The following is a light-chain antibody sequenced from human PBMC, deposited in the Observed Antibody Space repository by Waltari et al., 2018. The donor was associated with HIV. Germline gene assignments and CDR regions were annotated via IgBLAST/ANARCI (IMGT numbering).Light chain of an antibody. J-gene: IGLJ2*01. V-gene: IGLV3-9*01. CDR1: NIGSTY. CDR2: RDS. CDR3: QVWDSSTADVV. Sequence: SYELTQPLSVSVALGQTARITCGGNNIGSTYEPWYQQKPGQDAVLVIYRDSNRPSGIPERFSGSNSGNTATLTISRAQAGDEADYYCQVWDSSTADVVFGGGTKLTVL.